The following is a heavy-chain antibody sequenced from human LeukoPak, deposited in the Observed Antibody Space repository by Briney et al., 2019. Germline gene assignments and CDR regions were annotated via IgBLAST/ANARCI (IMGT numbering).Heavy chain of an antibody. V-gene: IGHV1-69*13. CDR1: GGTFGSYV. CDR3: AKEGDTALVTGYFDL. J-gene: IGHJ2*01. D-gene: IGHD5-18*01. CDR2: IIPIFGTA. Sequence: GASVKVSCKASGGTFGSYVISWVRQAPGQGLEWMGGIIPIFGTAHYAQKFQGRLKITADESTSTVYMEMSSLRSEDTAMYYCAKEGDTALVTGYFDLWGRGTLVTVSA.